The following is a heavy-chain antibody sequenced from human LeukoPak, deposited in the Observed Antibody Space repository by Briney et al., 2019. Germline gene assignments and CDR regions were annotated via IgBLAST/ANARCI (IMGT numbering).Heavy chain of an antibody. D-gene: IGHD3-10*01. V-gene: IGHV1-2*02. J-gene: IGHJ3*02. Sequence: ASVKVSCKASGYTFTGYYVHWVRQAPGQGLEWMGWINPNSGGTNYAQKFQGRVTMTRDTSISTAYMELSRLRSDDTAVYYCARDNYYGSGSYYAPDAFDIWGQGTMVTVSS. CDR2: INPNSGGT. CDR1: GYTFTGYY. CDR3: ARDNYYGSGSYYAPDAFDI.